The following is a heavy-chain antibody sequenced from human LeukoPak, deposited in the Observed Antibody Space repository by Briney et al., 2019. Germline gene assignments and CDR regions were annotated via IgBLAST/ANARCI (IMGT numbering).Heavy chain of an antibody. CDR3: ARGRADFRSGYGMDV. Sequence: GRSLRLSCAASGFTFSSYAMHWVRQAPGKGLEWVAVISYDGSNKYYADSVKGRFTISRDNSKNTLYLQMNSLRAEDTAVYYCARGRADFRSGYGMDVWGQGTTVTVSS. J-gene: IGHJ6*02. CDR2: ISYDGSNK. V-gene: IGHV3-30-3*01. CDR1: GFTFSSYA. D-gene: IGHD3-3*01.